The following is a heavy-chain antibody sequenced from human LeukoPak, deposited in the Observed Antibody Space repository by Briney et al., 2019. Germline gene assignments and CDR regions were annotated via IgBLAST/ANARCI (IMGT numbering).Heavy chain of an antibody. J-gene: IGHJ4*02. CDR1: GFTFRSYE. V-gene: IGHV3-48*03. CDR2: ISSSGSTI. Sequence: PGGSLRLSCAASGFTFRSYEMNWGRQAPGKGLEWFSYISSSGSTIYYADSVKGRFTISRDDAKNSLYLQMNSLRAEDTAVYYCARVGAAMVTAALDYWGQGTLVTVSS. D-gene: IGHD5-18*01. CDR3: ARVGAAMVTAALDY.